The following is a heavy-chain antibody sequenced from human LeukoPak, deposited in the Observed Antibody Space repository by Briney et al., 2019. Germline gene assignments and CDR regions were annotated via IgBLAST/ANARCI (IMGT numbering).Heavy chain of an antibody. J-gene: IGHJ4*02. Sequence: SVKVSCKASGGTFSSYAISWVRQAPGQGLEWMGGIIPIFGTANYAQKFQGRVTITADKSTSTAYMELSSLRSDDTAVYYCARDSALLSYGSGSYYNFDYWGQGTLVTVSS. CDR3: ARDSALLSYGSGSYYNFDY. CDR2: IIPIFGTA. CDR1: GGTFSSYA. D-gene: IGHD3-10*01. V-gene: IGHV1-69*06.